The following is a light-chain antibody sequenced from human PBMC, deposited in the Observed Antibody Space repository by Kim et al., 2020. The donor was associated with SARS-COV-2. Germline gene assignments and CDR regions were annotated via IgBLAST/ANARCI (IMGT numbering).Light chain of an antibody. CDR3: QQYYSTLT. CDR2: WAS. J-gene: IGKJ3*01. CDR1: QSVLYSSNNKNY. Sequence: DIVMTQSPDSLAVSLGERATINCKSGQSVLYSSNNKNYLAWYQQKPGQPPKLLIYWASTRESGVPDRFSGSGSGTDFTLTISSLQAEDVAVYYCQQYYSTLTFGPGTKVDIK. V-gene: IGKV4-1*01.